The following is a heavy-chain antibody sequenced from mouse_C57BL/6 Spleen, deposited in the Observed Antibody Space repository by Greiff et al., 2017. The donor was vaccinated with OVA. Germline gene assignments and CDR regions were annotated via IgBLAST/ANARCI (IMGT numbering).Heavy chain of an antibody. V-gene: IGHV5-16*01. CDR1: GFTFSDYY. J-gene: IGHJ2*01. CDR2: INYDGSST. Sequence: EVKVVESEGGLVQPGSSMKLSCTASGFTFSDYYMAWVRQVPEKGLEWVANINYDGSSTYYLDSLKSRFIISRDNAKNILYLQMSSLKSEYTATYYCARDPGYAFDYWGQGTTLTVSS. CDR3: ARDPGYAFDY. D-gene: IGHD2-2*01.